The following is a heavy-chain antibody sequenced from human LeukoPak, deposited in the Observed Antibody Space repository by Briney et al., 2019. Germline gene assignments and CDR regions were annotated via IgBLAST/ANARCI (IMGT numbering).Heavy chain of an antibody. D-gene: IGHD3-3*01. J-gene: IGHJ4*02. CDR2: ISGSGGST. CDR3: AKDYDFWSGYYNAFDY. CDR1: GFTFSSYA. Sequence: PGGSLRLSCAASGFTFSSYAMSWVRQAPGKGLEWVSAISGSGGSTYYADSVKGRFTISRDNSKNTLYLQMNSLRAEDTAVYYCAKDYDFWSGYYNAFDYWGQGTLVTVSS. V-gene: IGHV3-23*01.